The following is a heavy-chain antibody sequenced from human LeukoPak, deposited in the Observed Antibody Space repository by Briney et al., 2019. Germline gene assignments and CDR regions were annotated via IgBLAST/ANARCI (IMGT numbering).Heavy chain of an antibody. CDR2: IYSGGST. CDR1: GFTDSSNY. J-gene: IGHJ4*02. V-gene: IGHV3-66*01. Sequence: GGSLRLSCAASGFTDSSNYMSWVRHAPGKGLEWVSVIYSGGSTYYADSVKGRFTISRDNSKNTPYLQMNSLRGEDTAVYYCARKSSGYYAVFDYWGQGTLVTVSS. CDR3: ARKSSGYYAVFDY. D-gene: IGHD3-22*01.